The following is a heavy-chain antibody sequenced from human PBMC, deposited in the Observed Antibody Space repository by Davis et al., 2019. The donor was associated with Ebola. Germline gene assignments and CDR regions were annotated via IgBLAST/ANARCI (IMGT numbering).Heavy chain of an antibody. D-gene: IGHD6-19*01. CDR3: AKGDDSGWYGFDS. CDR1: GFTFSTFD. Sequence: PGGSLRLSCSASGFTFSTFDMYWVRQAPGKGLEWVAYIRYDGSNEYYADSMRGRFTISRDNSKSTLYVQMNSLRTEDTAVYYCAKGDDSGWYGFDSWGQGALVTVSS. CDR2: IRYDGSNE. J-gene: IGHJ4*02. V-gene: IGHV3-30*02.